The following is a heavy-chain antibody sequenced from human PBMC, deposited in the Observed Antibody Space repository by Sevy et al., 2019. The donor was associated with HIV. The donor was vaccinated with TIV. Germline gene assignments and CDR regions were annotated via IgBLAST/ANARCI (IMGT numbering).Heavy chain of an antibody. CDR2: MNPNSGNT. CDR1: GYTFTSYD. D-gene: IGHD3-9*01. J-gene: IGHJ6*02. Sequence: ASVKVSCKASGYTFTSYDINWVRQATGQGLEWMGWMNPNSGNTGYAQKFQGRVTMTRNTSISTAYMELSSLRSEDTAVYYCARGRRGNFDWLLSPYYYYGMDVWGQGTTVTVSS. V-gene: IGHV1-8*01. CDR3: ARGRRGNFDWLLSPYYYYGMDV.